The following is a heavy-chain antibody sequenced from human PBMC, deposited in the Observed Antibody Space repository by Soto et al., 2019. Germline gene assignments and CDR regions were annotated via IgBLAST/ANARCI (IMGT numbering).Heavy chain of an antibody. Sequence: QVQLVQSGAEVKKPGASVKVSCKTSGYTFTAYYMHWLRQAPGQGLGWMGYINPISGCTNYAQKFQCRFTITRDTSSSTAFMELDSLISGDTAVYYCARVLSGGSFDPFDLWGQGTMVTVSS. V-gene: IGHV1-2*02. J-gene: IGHJ3*01. D-gene: IGHD2-15*01. CDR1: GYTFTAYY. CDR3: ARVLSGGSFDPFDL. CDR2: INPISGCT.